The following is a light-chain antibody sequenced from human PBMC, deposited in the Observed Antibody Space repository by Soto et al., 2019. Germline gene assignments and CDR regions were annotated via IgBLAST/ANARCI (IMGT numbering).Light chain of an antibody. V-gene: IGLV2-11*01. CDR1: SSDFGGYNY. CDR3: CSYAGTFYV. CDR2: DVS. Sequence: QSALTQPRSVSGSPGQSVTISCTGTSSDFGGYNYVSWYQHHPGKAPKLMIYDVSERPSGVPDRFSGSKSGNTASLTISGLQAEDEDDYYCCSYAGTFYVFGTGTKLTVL. J-gene: IGLJ1*01.